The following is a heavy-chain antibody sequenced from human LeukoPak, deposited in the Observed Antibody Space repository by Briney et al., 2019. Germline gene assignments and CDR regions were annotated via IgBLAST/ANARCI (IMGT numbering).Heavy chain of an antibody. D-gene: IGHD2-21*01. CDR3: ARGYLAAFDI. CDR1: GFTFRNYC. Sequence: GGSLRLSCAPSGFTFRNYCMHGVRQAPGKGLVWVSRVTGDGSSTTYADSVKGRFTISRDNAKNTLFLQMNSLRAEDTAVYYCARGYLAAFDIWGQGRMVTVSS. J-gene: IGHJ3*02. V-gene: IGHV3-74*01. CDR2: VTGDGSST.